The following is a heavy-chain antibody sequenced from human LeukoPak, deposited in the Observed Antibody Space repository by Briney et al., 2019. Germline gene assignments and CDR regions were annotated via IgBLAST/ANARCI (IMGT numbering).Heavy chain of an antibody. J-gene: IGHJ5*02. Sequence: SETLSLTCTVSGCSISSSSYYWVWIRQPPGKGLEWIGSIYYSGGTYYNPSLKSRVTISVDMSKTKFSVKLRFVTAADKAVYYCARVLHDRDYTNWFDPWGKGTLVTVCS. CDR2: IYYSGGT. D-gene: IGHD4-11*01. CDR1: GCSISSSSYY. CDR3: ARVLHDRDYTNWFDP. V-gene: IGHV4-39*07.